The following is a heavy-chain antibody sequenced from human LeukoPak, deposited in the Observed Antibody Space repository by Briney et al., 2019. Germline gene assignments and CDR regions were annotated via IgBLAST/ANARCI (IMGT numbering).Heavy chain of an antibody. V-gene: IGHV1-46*01. D-gene: IGHD5-18*01. CDR1: GYTFTSYY. CDR3: ARDIGGYSYGRYYYYYYMDV. J-gene: IGHJ6*03. Sequence: ASVKVSCKASGYTFTSYYMHWVRQAPGQGHEWMGIINPSGGSTSYAQKFQGRVTMTRDTSTSTVYMELSSLRSEDTAVYYCARDIGGYSYGRYYYYYYMDVWGKGTTVTISS. CDR2: INPSGGST.